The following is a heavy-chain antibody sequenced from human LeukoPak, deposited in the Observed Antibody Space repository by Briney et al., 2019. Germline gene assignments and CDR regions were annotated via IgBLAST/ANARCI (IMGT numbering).Heavy chain of an antibody. D-gene: IGHD2-8*01. Sequence: ASVKVSCKASGYTFTGYYMHWVRQAPGQGLEWMGWINPNSGGTNYAQKFQDRVTMTRDTSISTAYMELSRLRSDDTAVYYCARHGGGGYYCIDDWGQGTLVTVSS. CDR1: GYTFTGYY. V-gene: IGHV1-2*02. CDR2: INPNSGGT. J-gene: IGHJ4*02. CDR3: ARHGGGGYYCIDD.